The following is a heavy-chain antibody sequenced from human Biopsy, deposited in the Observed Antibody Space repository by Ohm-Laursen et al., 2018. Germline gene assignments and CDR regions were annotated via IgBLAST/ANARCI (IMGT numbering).Heavy chain of an antibody. CDR2: INPSGGT. D-gene: IGHD2-2*01. Sequence: TLSLTCAVYDGSFIGYYWSWLRQSPGMGLGWIGEINPSGGTNYNPSLAGRVSISLDTSKIHLALKLSSVTAADTAVYYCASVAGPRTDYYYSNMDVWGRGTTVTVSS. CDR1: DGSFIGYY. V-gene: IGHV4-34*01. J-gene: IGHJ6*02. CDR3: ASVAGPRTDYYYSNMDV.